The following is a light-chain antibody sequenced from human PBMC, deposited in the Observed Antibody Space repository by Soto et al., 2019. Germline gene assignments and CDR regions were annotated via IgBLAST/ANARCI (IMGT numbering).Light chain of an antibody. V-gene: IGLV2-14*01. CDR1: SSDIGIYDY. CDR2: EVD. CDR3: CSHTTTSTRI. J-gene: IGLJ1*01. Sequence: QSALTQPASVSESPGQSITISCTGTSSDIGIYDYVSWYQQHPDKAPKLIIYEVDNRPSGVSDRFSGSKSGYTASLTISGLQPEDEADYFCCSHTTTSTRIFGTWTKLTVL.